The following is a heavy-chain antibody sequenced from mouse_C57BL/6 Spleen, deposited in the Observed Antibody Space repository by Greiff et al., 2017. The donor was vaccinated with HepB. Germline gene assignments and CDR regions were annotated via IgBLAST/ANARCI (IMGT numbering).Heavy chain of an antibody. Sequence: VKLVESGPGLVAPSQSLSITCTVSGFSLTSYGVHWVRQPPGKGLEWLVVIWSDGSTTYNSALKSRLSISKDNSKSQVLLKMNSLQTDDTAMYYCARQPYDYGENYAMDYWGQGTSVTVSS. CDR3: ARQPYDYGENYAMDY. CDR2: IWSDGST. J-gene: IGHJ4*01. CDR1: GFSLTSYG. D-gene: IGHD2-4*01. V-gene: IGHV2-6-1*01.